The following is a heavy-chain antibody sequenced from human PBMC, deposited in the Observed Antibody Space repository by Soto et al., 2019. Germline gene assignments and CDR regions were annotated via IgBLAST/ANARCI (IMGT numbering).Heavy chain of an antibody. CDR1: GGSISSYY. CDR2: IYTSGST. D-gene: IGHD3-22*01. CDR3: ARDLDYYDSSGYYLSDP. Sequence: SETLSLTCTVSGGSISSYYWSWIRQPAGKGLEWIGRIYTSGSTNYNPSLKSRVTMSVDTSKNQFSLKLSSVTAADTAVYYCARDLDYYDSSGYYLSDPWGQGTLVTVPQ. V-gene: IGHV4-4*07. J-gene: IGHJ5*02.